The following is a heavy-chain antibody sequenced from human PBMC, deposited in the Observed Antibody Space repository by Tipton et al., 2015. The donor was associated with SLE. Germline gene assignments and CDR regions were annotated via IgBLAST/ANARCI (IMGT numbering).Heavy chain of an antibody. CDR2: INHSGST. Sequence: TLSLTCAVYGGSFSGYYWSWIRQPPGKGLEWIGEINHSGSTNYNPSLKSRVTISVDKSKNQFSLKLSSVTAADTAVYYCASSITMVRGGRFDPWGQGTLVTVSS. V-gene: IGHV4-34*01. D-gene: IGHD3-10*01. CDR1: GGSFSGYY. J-gene: IGHJ5*02. CDR3: ASSITMVRGGRFDP.